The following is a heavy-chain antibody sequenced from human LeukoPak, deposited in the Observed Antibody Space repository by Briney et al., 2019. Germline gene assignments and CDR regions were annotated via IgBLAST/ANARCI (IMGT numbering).Heavy chain of an antibody. J-gene: IGHJ3*02. CDR2: ISDSGGST. Sequence: GGSLRLSCAASGFTFRRYAMRWPRHAPGEGLEWVSAISDSGGSTYYADSVKGRLTMARDNSKKTLYLQMNSLRAEDTAVYYCAKDQSYYYDSSGFGAFDIWGKGIMVTVSS. CDR3: AKDQSYYYDSSGFGAFDI. CDR1: GFTFRRYA. V-gene: IGHV3-23*01. D-gene: IGHD3-22*01.